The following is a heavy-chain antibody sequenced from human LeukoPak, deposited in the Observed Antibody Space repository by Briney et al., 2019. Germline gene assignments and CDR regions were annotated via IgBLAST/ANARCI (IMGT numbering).Heavy chain of an antibody. Sequence: PGTSQRLSCVASGFIFSRYDMHWVRQAPGKGLEWVALIWHDGSKTHYADSVKGRFTISRDDSKSTLYVQMNSLRVEDTAVYYCARDPATVTSHFDYWGQGALVTVSS. J-gene: IGHJ4*02. V-gene: IGHV3-33*01. CDR3: ARDPATVTSHFDY. CDR2: IWHDGSKT. CDR1: GFIFSRYD. D-gene: IGHD4-17*01.